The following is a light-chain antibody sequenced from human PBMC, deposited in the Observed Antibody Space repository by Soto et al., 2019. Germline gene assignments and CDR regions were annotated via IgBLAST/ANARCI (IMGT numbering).Light chain of an antibody. V-gene: IGKV1-13*02. CDR1: QGISSA. CDR3: QQLETYPLT. Sequence: AIPVTQSPSSLSASVGDTVTITCRASQGISSAFAWYQQKPGKVPRLLIYDVFNLPSGVPSRFSGSGSGTDFTLTISRLQPEDFATYYCQQLETYPLTFGQGTRLEVK. CDR2: DVF. J-gene: IGKJ5*01.